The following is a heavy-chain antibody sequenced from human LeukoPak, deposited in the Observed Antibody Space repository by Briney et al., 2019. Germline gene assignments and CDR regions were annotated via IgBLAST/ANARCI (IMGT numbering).Heavy chain of an antibody. Sequence: SETLSLTCTVSGGSISYYYWSWIRQPPGKGLEWIGYIYYSGSTNYNPSLKSRVAISVDTSKNQFSLKLNSVTAADTAVYYCARDQWVHYYYYGMDVWGQGTTVTVSS. J-gene: IGHJ6*02. CDR1: GGSISYYY. CDR3: ARDQWVHYYYYGMDV. CDR2: IYYSGST. D-gene: IGHD1-26*01. V-gene: IGHV4-59*01.